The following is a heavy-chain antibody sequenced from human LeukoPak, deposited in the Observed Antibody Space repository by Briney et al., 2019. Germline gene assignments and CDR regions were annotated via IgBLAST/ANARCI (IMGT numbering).Heavy chain of an antibody. J-gene: IGHJ3*02. CDR2: IYSGGST. CDR1: GFTVSSNY. Sequence: GGSLRLSCAASGFTVSSNYMSWVRQAPGKGLEWVSVIYSGGSTDYADSVKGRFTISRDNSRNTLYLQMNSLRVEDTAVYYCARSSHYDILTGYSEEDAFDIWGQGTMVTVSS. V-gene: IGHV3-53*01. CDR3: ARSSHYDILTGYSEEDAFDI. D-gene: IGHD3-9*01.